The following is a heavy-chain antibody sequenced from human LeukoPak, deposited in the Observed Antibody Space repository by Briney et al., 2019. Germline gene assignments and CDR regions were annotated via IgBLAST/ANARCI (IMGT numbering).Heavy chain of an antibody. CDR3: ARNTSAWSPLGETQSAPHCFDS. D-gene: IGHD6-19*01. CDR2: IYNTGST. Sequence: SETLSLTCGVSGNFISRGYYWAWIRQPPGKGLEWIGSIYNTGSTHYNPSLKSRVTMSIDTSTNQFSLKLSSVTAADTAVYYCARNTSAWSPLGETQSAPHCFDSWGQGTLVTVSS. V-gene: IGHV4-38-2*01. CDR1: GNFISRGYY. J-gene: IGHJ4*02.